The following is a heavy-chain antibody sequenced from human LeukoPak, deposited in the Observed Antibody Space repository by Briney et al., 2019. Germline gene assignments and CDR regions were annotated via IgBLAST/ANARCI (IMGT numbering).Heavy chain of an antibody. J-gene: IGHJ6*03. CDR2: VIPIFGTA. Sequence: SVKVSCKASGGTFSSYAISWVRQAPGQGLEWMGGVIPIFGTANYAQKFQGRVTITTDESTSTAYMELSSLRSEDTAVYYCATVAGYYYYYYMDVWGKGTTVTVSS. V-gene: IGHV1-69*05. D-gene: IGHD6-19*01. CDR3: ATVAGYYYYYYMDV. CDR1: GGTFSSYA.